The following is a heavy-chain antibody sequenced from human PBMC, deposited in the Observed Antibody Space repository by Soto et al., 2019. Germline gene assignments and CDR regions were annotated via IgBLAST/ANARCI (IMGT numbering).Heavy chain of an antibody. V-gene: IGHV4-59*01. D-gene: IGHD6-19*01. CDR2: IYYSGST. Sequence: SETLSLTCTVSGGSISSYYWSWIRQPPGKGLEWIGYIYYSGSTNYNPSLKSRVTISVDTSKSQFSLKLSSVTAADTAVYYCARQYSSGWPHFDYWGQGTLVTVSS. CDR3: ARQYSSGWPHFDY. CDR1: GGSISSYY. J-gene: IGHJ4*02.